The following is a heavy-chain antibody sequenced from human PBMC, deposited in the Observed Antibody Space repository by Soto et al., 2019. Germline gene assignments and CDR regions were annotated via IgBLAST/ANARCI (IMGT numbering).Heavy chain of an antibody. CDR1: GGSISSYY. J-gene: IGHJ5*02. CDR3: ARGTPSPLIVRSSRGPWFDP. D-gene: IGHD2-15*01. Sequence: SETLSLTCAISGGSISSYYWSWIRQPPGKGLEWIGYMYYGGRTNYNPSLKSRVTISVDTSKMQVSLKLSSVTAADTAVYFCARGTPSPLIVRSSRGPWFDPWGQGTLVTVSS. V-gene: IGHV4-59*08. CDR2: MYYGGRT.